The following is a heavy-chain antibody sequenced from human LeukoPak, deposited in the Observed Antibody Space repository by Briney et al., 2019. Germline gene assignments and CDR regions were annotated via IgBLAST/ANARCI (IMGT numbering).Heavy chain of an antibody. CDR1: GGSISSYY. J-gene: IGHJ6*03. CDR3: ARAYDYVWGSYRYTPLSSYYMDV. CDR2: IYYSGST. V-gene: IGHV4-59*01. Sequence: PSETLSLTCTVSGGSISSYYWSWIRQPPGKGLEWIGYIYYSGSTNYNPSLKSRVTISVDTSKNQFSLKLSSVTAADTAVYYRARAYDYVWGSYRYTPLSSYYMDVWGKGTTVTVSS. D-gene: IGHD3-16*02.